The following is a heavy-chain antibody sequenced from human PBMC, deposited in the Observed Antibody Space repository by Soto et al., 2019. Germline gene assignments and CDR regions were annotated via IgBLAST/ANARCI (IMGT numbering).Heavy chain of an antibody. D-gene: IGHD2-8*01. CDR2: IKRDGSEE. Sequence: TGGSLRLSCAASGFTFSSHWMSWVRQAPGKGLEWVANIKRDGSEEYYVDSVKGRFTISRDNAKNSLYLQTNSLRAEDTAVYYCARISTDGPRTFDIWGQGTMVTVSS. CDR1: GFTFSSHW. V-gene: IGHV3-7*01. J-gene: IGHJ3*02. CDR3: ARISTDGPRTFDI.